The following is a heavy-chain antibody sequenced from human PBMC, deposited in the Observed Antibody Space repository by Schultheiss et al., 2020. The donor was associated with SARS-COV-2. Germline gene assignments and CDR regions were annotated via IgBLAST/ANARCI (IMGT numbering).Heavy chain of an antibody. CDR3: ARQIKVGSYYNSATLSFI. CDR2: INHSGST. D-gene: IGHD5-24*01. CDR1: GGSFRGYY. Sequence: SETLSLTCAVSGGSFRGYYWNWIRQPPGKGLEWIGEINHSGSTNYNPSLKSRVTISVDTSKNQFSLKLNSVSAADTAVYFCARQIKVGSYYNSATLSFIWGRGALVTVSS. J-gene: IGHJ4*02. V-gene: IGHV4-34*01.